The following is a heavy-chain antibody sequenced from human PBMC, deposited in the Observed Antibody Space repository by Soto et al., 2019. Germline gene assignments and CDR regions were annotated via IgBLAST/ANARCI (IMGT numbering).Heavy chain of an antibody. V-gene: IGHV4-34*01. CDR2: INHSGST. CDR3: ASGRRDGYKLGGRDYYYGMDV. D-gene: IGHD5-12*01. Sequence: SETLSLTCAVYGGSFSGYYWSWIRQPPGKGLEWIGEINHSGSTNYNPSLKSRVTISVDTSKNQFSLKLSSVTAADTAVYYCASGRRDGYKLGGRDYYYGMDVWGQGTTVTVSS. CDR1: GGSFSGYY. J-gene: IGHJ6*02.